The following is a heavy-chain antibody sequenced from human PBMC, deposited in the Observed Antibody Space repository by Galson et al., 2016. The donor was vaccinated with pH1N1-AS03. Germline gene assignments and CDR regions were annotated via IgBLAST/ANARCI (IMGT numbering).Heavy chain of an antibody. CDR3: AQSDYGDYVDYFDY. CDR2: IYWNDDK. Sequence: PALVKPTQTLTLTCNFSGFSLATNGEGVGWIRQPPGEALEWLALIYWNDDKRYSPSLKYRLTITKDTSRSQVVLTLTNADPVDTATYYCAQSDYGDYVDYFDYWGQGTLVTVSS. V-gene: IGHV2-5*01. CDR1: GFSLATNGEG. D-gene: IGHD4-17*01. J-gene: IGHJ4*02.